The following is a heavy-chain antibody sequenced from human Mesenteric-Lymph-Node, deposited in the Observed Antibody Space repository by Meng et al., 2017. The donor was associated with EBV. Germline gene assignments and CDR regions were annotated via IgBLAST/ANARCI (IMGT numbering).Heavy chain of an antibody. CDR1: GGSISRDNW. J-gene: IGHJ5*02. Sequence: QVQQQESGPGLVKPSGPLSLTCAVSGGSISRDNWWTWVRQPPGKGLEWIGEIHHSGATNYNPSLKSRVTISVDKSKNQFSLKLSSVTAADAAVYFCASVIYGSGLNSWFDPWGHGTLVTVSS. CDR2: IHHSGAT. D-gene: IGHD3-10*01. CDR3: ASVIYGSGLNSWFDP. V-gene: IGHV4-4*02.